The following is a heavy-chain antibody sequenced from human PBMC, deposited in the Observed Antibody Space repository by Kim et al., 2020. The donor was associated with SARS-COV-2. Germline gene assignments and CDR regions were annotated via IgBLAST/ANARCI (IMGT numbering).Heavy chain of an antibody. Sequence: ASVKVSCKASGYTFIEHGITWIRQAPGQGLEWMGWISTYDNADRHLARNFQGRLIMATDTSTTTAYMELRSLTSDDTAVYYCAREASSQGVYFDYWGQGTPVTVPS. CDR2: ISTYDNADR. J-gene: IGHJ4*02. CDR3: AREASSQGVYFDY. D-gene: IGHD3-16*01. CDR1: GYTFIEHG. V-gene: IGHV1-18*01.